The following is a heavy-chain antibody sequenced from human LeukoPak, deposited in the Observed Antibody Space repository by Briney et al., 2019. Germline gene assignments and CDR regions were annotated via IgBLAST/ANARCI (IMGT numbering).Heavy chain of an antibody. V-gene: IGHV4-59*01. CDR1: GGSISSYY. CDR3: AREGPAAIGYYFDY. D-gene: IGHD2-2*01. Sequence: SETLSLTCTVSGGSISSYYWSWIRQPPGKGLEWTGYIYYSGSTNYNPSLKSRVTISVDTSKNQFSLKLSSVTAADTAVYYCAREGPAAIGYYFDYWGQGTLVTVSS. CDR2: IYYSGST. J-gene: IGHJ4*02.